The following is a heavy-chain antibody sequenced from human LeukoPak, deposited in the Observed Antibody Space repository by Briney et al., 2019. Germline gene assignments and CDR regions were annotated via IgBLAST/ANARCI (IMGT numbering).Heavy chain of an antibody. D-gene: IGHD2-2*01. Sequence: GGSLRLSCAASGFTFSSYAMHWVRQAPGKGLEWVAVISYDGSNKYYADSVKGRFTISRDNSKNTLYLQMNSLRAEDTAVYYCAKKGVRKYQLLDYWGQGTLVTVSS. CDR3: AKKGVRKYQLLDY. CDR1: GFTFSSYA. V-gene: IGHV3-30-3*02. CDR2: ISYDGSNK. J-gene: IGHJ4*02.